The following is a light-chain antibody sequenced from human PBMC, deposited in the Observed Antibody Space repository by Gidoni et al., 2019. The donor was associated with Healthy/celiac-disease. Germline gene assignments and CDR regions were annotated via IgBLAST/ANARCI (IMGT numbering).Light chain of an antibody. J-gene: IGLJ2*01. CDR2: EVS. CDR1: SSDVGSYNL. V-gene: IGLV2-23*02. CDR3: CSYAGSSTFVV. Sequence: SSDVGSYNLVPWYQQHPGNAPNLMIYEVSKRPSGVSNRFSGSKSGNTASLTIAGLHAEDEADYYCCSYAGSSTFVVFGGGTKLTVL.